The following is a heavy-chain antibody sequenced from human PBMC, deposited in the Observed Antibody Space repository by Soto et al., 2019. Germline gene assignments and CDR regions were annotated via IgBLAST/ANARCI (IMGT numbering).Heavy chain of an antibody. J-gene: IGHJ5*02. CDR2: INPNSGST. V-gene: IGHV1-2*02. Sequence: RASVKVSFKASGYTFTGYFIHWLRQAPGQGLEWMGWINPNSGSTKYAQKFQGRVTMTRDTSISTAYMELTLLRSDDTAIYYCARGGGTILASLPWGEGTLVTVSS. CDR3: ARGGGTILASLP. D-gene: IGHD3-3*01. CDR1: GYTFTGYF.